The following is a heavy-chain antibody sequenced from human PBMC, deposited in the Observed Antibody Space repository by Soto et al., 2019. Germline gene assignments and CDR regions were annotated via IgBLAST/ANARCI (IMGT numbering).Heavy chain of an antibody. Sequence: PGGSLRHACAASGFTFSSYWMSWVRHAPGKGLEWVANIKQDGSEKYYVDSVKGRFTISRDNAKNSLYLQMNSLRAEDTAVYYCARYSSGWYNWFDPWGQGTLVTVSS. J-gene: IGHJ5*02. V-gene: IGHV3-7*01. D-gene: IGHD6-19*01. CDR3: ARYSSGWYNWFDP. CDR1: GFTFSSYW. CDR2: IKQDGSEK.